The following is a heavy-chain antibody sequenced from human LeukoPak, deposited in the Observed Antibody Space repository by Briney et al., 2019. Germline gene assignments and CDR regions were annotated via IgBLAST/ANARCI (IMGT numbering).Heavy chain of an antibody. J-gene: IGHJ4*02. CDR3: SRDPRHNDY. CDR1: GFTFSDSY. Sequence: GGSLRLSCAASGFTFSDSYMTWIRQAPGKGLELLSYISGSSSDVNYIDSVRGRFTISRDNAKNSLYLHMNSLTVEDTAVYYCSRDPRHNDYWGQGTLLTVSS. CDR2: ISGSSSDV. V-gene: IGHV3-11*01.